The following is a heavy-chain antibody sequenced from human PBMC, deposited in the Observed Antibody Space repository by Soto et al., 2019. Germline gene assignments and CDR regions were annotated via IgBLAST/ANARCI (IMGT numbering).Heavy chain of an antibody. CDR3: VTTAFASSG. V-gene: IGHV1-8*01. J-gene: IGHJ4*02. Sequence: QVPLVQSGAEVKKPGASVKVSCKTSGYTFTSYDINWVRQATGQGHEWMGWMNANSGNTGYAQNLQGRVTLTRNTTISTAYMELSSLRSQDTAVYYCVTTAFASSGWGQGTLVTVSS. D-gene: IGHD3-22*01. CDR1: GYTFTSYD. CDR2: MNANSGNT.